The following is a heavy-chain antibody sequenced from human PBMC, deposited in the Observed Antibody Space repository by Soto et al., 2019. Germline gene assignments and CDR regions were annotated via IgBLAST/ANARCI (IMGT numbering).Heavy chain of an antibody. CDR2: IYYSGST. J-gene: IGHJ2*01. V-gene: IGHV4-59*12. CDR3: ARVGDRNYYDSARYFDL. D-gene: IGHD3-22*01. CDR1: GGSISSYY. Sequence: SETLSVTCTVSGGSISSYYWSWIRQPPGKGLEWIGYIYYSGSTNYNPSLKSRVTISVDTSKNQFSLKLSSVTAADTAVYYCARVGDRNYYDSARYFDLWGRGTLVTVSS.